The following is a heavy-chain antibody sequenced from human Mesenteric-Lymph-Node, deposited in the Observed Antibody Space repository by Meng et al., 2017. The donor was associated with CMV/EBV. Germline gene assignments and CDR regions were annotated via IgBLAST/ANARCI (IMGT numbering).Heavy chain of an antibody. CDR2: IRSKAYGGTT. D-gene: IGHD2-2*01. CDR3: TRVRFSVVVVPAAMDY. V-gene: IGHV3-49*04. J-gene: IGHJ4*02. Sequence: GESLKISCTASGFTFGDYAMSWVRQTPGKGLEWVGFIRSKAYGGTTEYAASVKGRFTISRDDSKSIAYLQMNSLKTEDTAVYYCTRVRFSVVVVPAAMDYWGQGTLVTVSS. CDR1: GFTFGDYA.